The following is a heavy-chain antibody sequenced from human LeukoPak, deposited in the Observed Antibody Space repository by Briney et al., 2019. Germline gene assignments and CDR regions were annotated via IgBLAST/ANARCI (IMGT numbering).Heavy chain of an antibody. CDR1: GFTLSNYW. J-gene: IGHJ6*03. CDR2: IKQDGSEK. Sequence: PGGSLRPSCAASGFTLSNYWMSWVRQAPGRGLEWVANIKQDGSEKNYVDSVKGRFTISRDNAKNSLFLQMDGLTAEDTAVYYCARDRDGGYDSLYYYYYMDVWGKGTTVTVSS. D-gene: IGHD5-12*01. CDR3: ARDRDGGYDSLYYYYYMDV. V-gene: IGHV3-7*01.